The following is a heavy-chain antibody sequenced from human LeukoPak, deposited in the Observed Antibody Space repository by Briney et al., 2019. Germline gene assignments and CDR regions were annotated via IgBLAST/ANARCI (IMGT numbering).Heavy chain of an antibody. CDR3: ARHWLEAAKTYSYWFDP. Sequence: SETLSLTCTVSGGSISSYYWSWIRQPPGKGLEWIGYIYYSGSTNYNPSLKSRVTISVDTSKNQFSLKLSSVTAADTAIYYCARHWLEAAKTYSYWFDPWGQGTLVTVSS. J-gene: IGHJ5*02. V-gene: IGHV4-59*08. CDR2: IYYSGST. D-gene: IGHD6-13*01. CDR1: GGSISSYY.